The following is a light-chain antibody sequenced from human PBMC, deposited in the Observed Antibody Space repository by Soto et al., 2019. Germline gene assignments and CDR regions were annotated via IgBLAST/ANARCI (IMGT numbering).Light chain of an antibody. CDR2: SNN. J-gene: IGLJ2*01. V-gene: IGLV1-44*01. CDR1: SSNIGSNT. Sequence: QSVLTQPPSASGTPGQRVTISCSGSSSNIGSNTVNWYQQLPGTAPKLLIYSNNQRPSGVPDRFSGSKSGTSASLAISGLQSEDEADYYCAARDDRLNGVVFGGGIQVTVL. CDR3: AARDDRLNGVV.